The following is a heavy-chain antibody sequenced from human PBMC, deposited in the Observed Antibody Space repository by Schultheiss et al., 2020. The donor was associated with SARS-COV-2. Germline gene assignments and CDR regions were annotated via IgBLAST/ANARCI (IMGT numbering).Heavy chain of an antibody. CDR3: AKGGAGLHY. D-gene: IGHD6-13*01. V-gene: IGHV3-23*01. Sequence: GESLKISCAASGFTFSSYAMSWVRQAPGKGLEWVSAISGSGGSTYYADSVKGRFTISRDNSKNTLYLQMNSLRAEDTAVYYCAKGGAGLHYWGLGTLVTVSS. J-gene: IGHJ4*02. CDR2: ISGSGGST. CDR1: GFTFSSYA.